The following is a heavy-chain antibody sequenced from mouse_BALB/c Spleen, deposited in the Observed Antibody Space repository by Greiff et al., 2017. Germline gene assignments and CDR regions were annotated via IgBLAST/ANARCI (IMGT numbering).Heavy chain of an antibody. J-gene: IGHJ3*01. V-gene: IGHV5-6-4*01. CDR1: GFTFSSYT. CDR3: TKSTMITTGFAY. Sequence: EVQLVESGGGLVQPGGSLKLSCAASGFTFSSYTMSWVRQTPEKRLEWVATISSGGSYTYYPDSVKGRFTISRDNAKNTLYLQMSSLKSEDTAMYYCTKSTMITTGFAYWGQGTLVTVSA. D-gene: IGHD2-4*01. CDR2: ISSGGSYT.